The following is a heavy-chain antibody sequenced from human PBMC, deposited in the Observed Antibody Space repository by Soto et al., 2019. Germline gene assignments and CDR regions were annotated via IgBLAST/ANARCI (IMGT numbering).Heavy chain of an antibody. CDR1: GFTFSSYW. CDR2: IKQDGSEK. V-gene: IGHV3-7*01. CDR3: ARDPSVVVVAATRYYYYGMDV. J-gene: IGHJ6*02. D-gene: IGHD2-15*01. Sequence: GGSLRLSCAASGFTFSSYWMSWVRQAPGKGLEWVANIKQDGSEKYYVDSVKGRFTISRDNAKNSLYLQMNSLRAEDTAVYYCARDPSVVVVAATRYYYYGMDVWGQGTTVTVSS.